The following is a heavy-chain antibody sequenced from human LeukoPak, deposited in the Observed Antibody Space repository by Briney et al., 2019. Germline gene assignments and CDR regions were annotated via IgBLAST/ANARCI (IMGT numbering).Heavy chain of an antibody. J-gene: IGHJ3*02. CDR2: ISGSGGST. Sequence: GGSLRLSCAASGFTFSSYAMSWVRQAPGKGLEWVSAISGSGGSTYYADSVKARFTISRDNSKNTLYLQMNSLRAEDTAVYYCASCGEYYDFWSGYYYDAFDIWGQGTMVTVSS. CDR1: GFTFSSYA. V-gene: IGHV3-23*01. D-gene: IGHD3-3*01. CDR3: ASCGEYYDFWSGYYYDAFDI.